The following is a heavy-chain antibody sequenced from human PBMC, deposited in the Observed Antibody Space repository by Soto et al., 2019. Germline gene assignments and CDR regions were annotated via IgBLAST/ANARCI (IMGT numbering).Heavy chain of an antibody. D-gene: IGHD3-10*01. CDR2: INPKFGDT. J-gene: IGHJ6*02. V-gene: IGHV1-2*02. CDR3: ARNMDYYYGPGSGNGHGF. CDR1: GYTFTAYY. Sequence: QVQLVQSGAEVKEPGDSVRVSCEASGYTFTAYYIDWVRQAPGQGLEWMGWINPKFGDTTYAQDFQGRVSMTRDMSMSTVYMDLSRLTSDDTAIYYCARNMDYYYGPGSGNGHGFWGQGTTVTVFS.